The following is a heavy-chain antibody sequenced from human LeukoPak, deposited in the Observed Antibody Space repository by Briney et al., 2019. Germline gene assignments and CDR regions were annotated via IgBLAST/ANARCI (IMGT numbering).Heavy chain of an antibody. CDR3: ARTRVGAVAGPFDY. V-gene: IGHV4-38-2*02. J-gene: IGHJ4*02. CDR1: GYSISSGYY. CDR2: IYHSGST. Sequence: PSETLSLTCTVSGYSISSGYYWGWIRQPPGKGLEWIGSIYHSGSTYYNPSPKSRVTILVDTYKHQFSLKLSSVTAADTAVYYCARTRVGAVAGPFDYWGQGTLVTVSS. D-gene: IGHD6-19*01.